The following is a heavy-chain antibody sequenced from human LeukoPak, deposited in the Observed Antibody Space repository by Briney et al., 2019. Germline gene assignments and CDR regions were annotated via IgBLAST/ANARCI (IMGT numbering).Heavy chain of an antibody. D-gene: IGHD2-15*01. J-gene: IGHJ5*01. CDR2: VSHSGTT. CDR3: VTDVLLCGGSICNFFDP. CDR1: GHSITTGYF. Sequence: SETLSLTCSVSGHSITTGYFWAWIRQSPGKGLEWIASVSHSGTTHYNPPLKSRVTISLDTSRNQLSLKLSSVTAADTAVYYRVTDVLLCGGSICNFFDPWGQGTLVTVSS. V-gene: IGHV4-38-2*02.